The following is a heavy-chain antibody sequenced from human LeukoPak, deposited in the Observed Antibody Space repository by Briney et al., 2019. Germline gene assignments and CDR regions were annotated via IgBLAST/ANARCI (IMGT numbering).Heavy chain of an antibody. CDR1: GGSISSISYY. V-gene: IGHV4-39*07. CDR3: AREDSSGYVDAFDI. J-gene: IGHJ3*02. Sequence: SETLSLTCTVSGGSISSISYYWGWIRQPPGKGLEWIGSIYYSGSTYYNPSLKSRVPISVDTSKNQFSLKLSSVTAADTAVYYCAREDSSGYVDAFDIWGQGTMVTVSS. CDR2: IYYSGST. D-gene: IGHD3-22*01.